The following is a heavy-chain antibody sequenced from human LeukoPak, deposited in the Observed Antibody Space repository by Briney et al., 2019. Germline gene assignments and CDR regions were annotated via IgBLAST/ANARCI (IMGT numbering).Heavy chain of an antibody. Sequence: SETLSFTCTVSGGSISSYYWSWIRQPPGKGMEWIGYIYYSGSTNYNPSLKSRVTISVDTSKNQFSLELSSVIAADTAAYYCARGHSGWQIPALVGYYYYGMDVWGQGTTVTVSS. CDR3: ARGHSGWQIPALVGYYYYGMDV. CDR2: IYYSGST. D-gene: IGHD6-19*01. CDR1: GGSISSYY. V-gene: IGHV4-59*01. J-gene: IGHJ6*02.